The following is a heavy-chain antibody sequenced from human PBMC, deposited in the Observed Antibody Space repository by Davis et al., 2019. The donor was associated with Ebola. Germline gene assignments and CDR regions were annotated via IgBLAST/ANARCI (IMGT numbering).Heavy chain of an antibody. D-gene: IGHD2-2*02. Sequence: GESLKISCAASGFTFSSYGMHWVRQAPGKGLEWVAVIWYDGSNKYYADSVKGRFTISRDNSKNTLYLQMNSLRAEDTAVYYCAVYCSSTSCYTVFDYWGQGALVTVSS. CDR2: IWYDGSNK. CDR1: GFTFSSYG. J-gene: IGHJ4*02. V-gene: IGHV3-30*02. CDR3: AVYCSSTSCYTVFDY.